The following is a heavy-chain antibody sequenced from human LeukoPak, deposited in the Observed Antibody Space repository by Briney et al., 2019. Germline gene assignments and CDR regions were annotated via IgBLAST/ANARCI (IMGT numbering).Heavy chain of an antibody. CDR1: GGSFSGYY. CDR3: ARASYYGSGSFGY. V-gene: IGHV4-34*01. CDR2: INHRGST. J-gene: IGHJ4*02. Sequence: SETLSPTCAVYGGSFSGYYWSWIRQPPGKGLEWIGEINHRGSTNYNPSLKSRVTISVDTSKNQFSLKLSSVTAADTAVYYCARASYYGSGSFGYWGQGTLVTVSS. D-gene: IGHD3-10*01.